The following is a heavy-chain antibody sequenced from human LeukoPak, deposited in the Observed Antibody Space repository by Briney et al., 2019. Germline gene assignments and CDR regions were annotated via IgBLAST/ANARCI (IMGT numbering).Heavy chain of an antibody. CDR1: GFTFSSYP. Sequence: GGSLRLSCVASGFTFSSYPMSWVRQAPGKGLEWVSGISISGGSTFYAGSVKGRFTISRDNSKNTLYLQMNSLRAEDTAVYYCAKDLYSSSWWGQGTLVTVSS. CDR2: ISISGGST. CDR3: AKDLYSSSW. V-gene: IGHV3-23*01. D-gene: IGHD6-13*01. J-gene: IGHJ4*02.